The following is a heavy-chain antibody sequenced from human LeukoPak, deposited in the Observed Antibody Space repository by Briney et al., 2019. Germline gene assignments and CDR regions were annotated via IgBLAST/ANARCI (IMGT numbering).Heavy chain of an antibody. J-gene: IGHJ4*02. CDR3: ARVPGWGYSSPQDY. CDR1: GFTFSSYE. D-gene: IGHD5-18*01. V-gene: IGHV3-48*03. Sequence: PGGSLRLSCAASGFTFSSYEMNWVRQAPGKGLEWVSYISSSGSTIYYADSVKGRFTISRDNAKNSPYLQMNSLRAEDTAVYYCARVPGWGYSSPQDYWGQGTLVTVSS. CDR2: ISSSGSTI.